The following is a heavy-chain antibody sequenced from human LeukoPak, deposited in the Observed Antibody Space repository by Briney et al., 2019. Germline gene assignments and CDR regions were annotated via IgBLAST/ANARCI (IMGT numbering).Heavy chain of an antibody. J-gene: IGHJ4*02. CDR1: GGSISSGDYY. CDR2: ISSRGRT. CDR3: ARGQYGSGIVY. V-gene: IGHV4-30-4*01. D-gene: IGHD3-10*01. Sequence: KTSETLSLTCTASGGSISSGDYYWSWIRQPPGKGLEWIGYISSRGRTYYKPSLKSRITVSMDTAKNQFSLRLSSLTAADAAVYYCARGQYGSGIVYWGQGTLVTVSS.